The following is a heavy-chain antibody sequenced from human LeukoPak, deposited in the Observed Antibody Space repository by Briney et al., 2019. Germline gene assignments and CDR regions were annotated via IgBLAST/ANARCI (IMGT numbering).Heavy chain of an antibody. CDR2: INLGDSET. D-gene: IGHD1-26*01. CDR1: GHSFTNHW. J-gene: IGHJ5*02. V-gene: IGHV5-51*01. Sequence: GESLQISCEASGHSFTNHWTGWVRQMPGKGLEWMGIINLGDSETQYSPSFQGQVTISLDKSISTAYLQWRSLKVSDTAMYYCARRPYSGSPNWFDPWGQGTLVTVSS. CDR3: ARRPYSGSPNWFDP.